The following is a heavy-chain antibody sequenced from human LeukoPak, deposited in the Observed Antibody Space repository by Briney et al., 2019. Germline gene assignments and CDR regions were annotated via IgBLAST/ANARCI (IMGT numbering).Heavy chain of an antibody. CDR2: INPNSGGT. V-gene: IGHV1-2*02. Sequence: ASVKVSCKASGYTFTGYYMHWVRQAPGQGLEWMGWINPNSGGTTYAQKFQGRVTMTRDTSISTAYMELSRLRSDDTAVYYCARELRRKFSSNWFDPWGQGTLVTVSS. CDR1: GYTFTGYY. D-gene: IGHD6-13*01. CDR3: ARELRRKFSSNWFDP. J-gene: IGHJ5*02.